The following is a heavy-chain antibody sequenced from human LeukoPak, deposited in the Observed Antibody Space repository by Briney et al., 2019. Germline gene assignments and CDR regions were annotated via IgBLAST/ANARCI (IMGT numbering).Heavy chain of an antibody. D-gene: IGHD3-22*01. J-gene: IGHJ4*02. CDR2: INPNSGGT. V-gene: IGHV1-2*02. CDR3: VRATIADSSTYYIDY. CDR1: GYTFSDYY. Sequence: ASVKVSCKASGYTFSDYYMHWVRQAPGQGLEWMGWINPNSGGTNYAQKFQGRVTMTRDMSISTAYMEVSRLTSEDTAVYYCVRATIADSSTYYIDYWGLGTLVTVSS.